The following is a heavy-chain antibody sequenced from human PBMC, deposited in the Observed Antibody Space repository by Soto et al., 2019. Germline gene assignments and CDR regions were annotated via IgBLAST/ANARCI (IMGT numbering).Heavy chain of an antibody. CDR3: ARNFFLSYGCEGDRHSF. CDR1: GGSISSSSYY. CDR2: IYYSGST. J-gene: IGHJ4*02. D-gene: IGHD3-3*01. V-gene: IGHV4-39*01. Sequence: PSETLSLTCTVSGGSISSSSYYWGWIRQPPGKGLEWIGSIYYSGSTYYNPSLKSRVTISVDTSKNQFSLKLSSVTAADTAVYYCARNFFLSYGCEGDRHSFWRQGSLDPVSA.